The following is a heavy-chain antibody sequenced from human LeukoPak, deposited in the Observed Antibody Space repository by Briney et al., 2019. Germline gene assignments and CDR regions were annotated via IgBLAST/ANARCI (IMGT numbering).Heavy chain of an antibody. CDR1: GGSISSGDYY. V-gene: IGHV4-4*02. CDR2: IYHTGST. J-gene: IGHJ5*02. Sequence: SETLSLTCTVSGGSISSGDYYWSWVRQSPGKGLEWIGEIYHTGSTNFNPSLESRVTISVDKSKNQFSLMLKSVTAADTAVYYCAKRGDFWRMFDPWGQGTLVTVSS. D-gene: IGHD3-3*01. CDR3: AKRGDFWRMFDP.